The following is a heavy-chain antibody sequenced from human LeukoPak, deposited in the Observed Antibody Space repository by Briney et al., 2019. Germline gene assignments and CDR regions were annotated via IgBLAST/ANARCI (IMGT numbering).Heavy chain of an antibody. D-gene: IGHD3-16*01. Sequence: GGSLRLSCAASGFTFDDHGMSWVRQAPGKGLEWVSYITSSSSTKYYADSVKGRFTISRDNAKNSLYLQMNSLRAEDTAVYFCARLRSYGYYYDGMDVWGQGTTVIVSS. CDR3: ARLRSYGYYYDGMDV. V-gene: IGHV3-48*03. J-gene: IGHJ6*02. CDR2: ITSSSSTK. CDR1: GFTFDDHG.